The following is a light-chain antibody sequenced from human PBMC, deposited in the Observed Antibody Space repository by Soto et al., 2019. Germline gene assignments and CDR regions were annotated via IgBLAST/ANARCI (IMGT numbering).Light chain of an antibody. CDR1: QSISNY. V-gene: IGKV1-39*01. CDR3: QQSYSTPRT. J-gene: IGKJ1*01. Sequence: DIQMTQSPSSLSASVGDRVTITCRASQSISNYLNWYQQKPGKAPKLLMYAASSLQSGVPSRFGDSGSGTDFTLTISSLQPEDFATYYCQQSYSTPRTFGQGTKVEIK. CDR2: AAS.